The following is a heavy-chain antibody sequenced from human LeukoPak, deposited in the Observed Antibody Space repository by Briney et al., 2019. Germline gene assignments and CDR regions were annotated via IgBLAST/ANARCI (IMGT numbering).Heavy chain of an antibody. CDR1: GYTFTTYG. J-gene: IGHJ4*02. D-gene: IGHD1-26*01. CDR3: ATDEGRYPRGPFDY. Sequence: GASVKVSCKASGYTFTTYGISWVRQAPGQGLEWMGWISAYNGKTNYAQKFQGRVTMTTDTSTSTGYMELRSLRSDDTAVYYCATDEGRYPRGPFDYWGQGTLVTVSS. CDR2: ISAYNGKT. V-gene: IGHV1-18*01.